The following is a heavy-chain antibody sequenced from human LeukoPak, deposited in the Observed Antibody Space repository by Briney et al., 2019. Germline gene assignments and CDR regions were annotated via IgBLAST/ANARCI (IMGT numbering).Heavy chain of an antibody. Sequence: PGGSLRLSCAASGFTFSSYWMHWVRQTPGKGLVWVSRINSDGTSTSYADSVKGRFTISRDNAKNTLYLQMNSLRAEDTAVYYCARAVLFDADSIDYWGQGTLVTVSS. J-gene: IGHJ4*02. CDR3: ARAVLFDADSIDY. D-gene: IGHD2-15*01. V-gene: IGHV3-74*01. CDR1: GFTFSSYW. CDR2: INSDGTST.